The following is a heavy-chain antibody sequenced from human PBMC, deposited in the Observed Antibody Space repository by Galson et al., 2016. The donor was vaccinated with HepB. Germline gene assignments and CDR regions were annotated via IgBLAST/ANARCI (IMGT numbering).Heavy chain of an antibody. CDR2: ISGSGHST. J-gene: IGHJ4*02. V-gene: IGHV3-23*01. Sequence: SLRLSCAASGFIFSNYAMTWVRQAPGKGLEWVSAISGSGHSTYYADSVKGRFTISRDNSKNALYLQMNSLRAEDTAVYYCAKDSVVVTAPQGYFDSWGQGTLVTVSS. CDR1: GFIFSNYA. D-gene: IGHD2-21*02. CDR3: AKDSVVVTAPQGYFDS.